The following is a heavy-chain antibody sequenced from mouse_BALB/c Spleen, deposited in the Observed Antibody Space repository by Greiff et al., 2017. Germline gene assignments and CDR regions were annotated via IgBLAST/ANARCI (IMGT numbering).Heavy chain of an antibody. V-gene: IGHV1-12*01. CDR2: IYPGNGDT. J-gene: IGHJ4*01. Sequence: QVQLQQSGAELVKPGASVKMSCKASGYTFTSYNMHWVKQTPGQGLEWIGAIYPGNGDTSYNQKFKGKATLTADKSSSTAYMQLSSLTSEDSAVYYCAREGYAMDYWGQGTSVTVSS. CDR3: AREGYAMDY. CDR1: GYTFTSYN.